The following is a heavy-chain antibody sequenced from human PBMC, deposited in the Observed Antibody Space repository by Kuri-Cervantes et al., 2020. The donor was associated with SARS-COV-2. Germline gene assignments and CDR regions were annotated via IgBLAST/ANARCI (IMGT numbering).Heavy chain of an antibody. V-gene: IGHV3-74*01. CDR3: TRGPYCGSTSCYYYGSGSYDY. J-gene: IGHJ4*02. CDR2: INSYGSST. D-gene: IGHD3-10*01. Sequence: GESLKISCAASGFTFSNYWMHWVRQAPGKGLVWVSRINSYGSSTCYADSVKGRFTSSRDNAKNTLHLLMNSLRAEDTAVYYCTRGPYCGSTSCYYYGSGSYDYWGQGTLVTVSS. CDR1: GFTFSNYW.